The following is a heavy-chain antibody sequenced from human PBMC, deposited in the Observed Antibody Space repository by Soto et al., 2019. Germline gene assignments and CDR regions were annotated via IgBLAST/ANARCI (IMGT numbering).Heavy chain of an antibody. J-gene: IGHJ4*02. CDR3: ARLLRVAVAVYYFDY. D-gene: IGHD6-19*01. CDR1: GGSISSSSYY. Sequence: PSETLSLTCTVSGGSISSSSYYWGWIRQPPGKGLEWIGSIYYSGSTYYNPSLKSRVTISVDTSKNQFSLKLSSVTAADTAVYYCARLLRVAVAVYYFDYWGQGTLVTVSS. CDR2: IYYSGST. V-gene: IGHV4-39*01.